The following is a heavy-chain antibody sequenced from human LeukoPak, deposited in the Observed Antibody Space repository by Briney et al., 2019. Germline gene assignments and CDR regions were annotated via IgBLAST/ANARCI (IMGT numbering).Heavy chain of an antibody. CDR3: ARDALSYDYSWGSYGHLGIDP. CDR1: GYTFTRYY. D-gene: IGHD3-16*01. CDR2: INPSGGTT. J-gene: IGHJ5*02. V-gene: IGHV1-46*01. Sequence: GASVKVSCKASGYTFTRYYMHWVRQAPGQGLEWMGIINPSGGTTDYAQKFYGRITVTRDTSTSTVYMELTSLTSEDTAVYYCARDALSYDYSWGSYGHLGIDPWGQGTLVTVSS.